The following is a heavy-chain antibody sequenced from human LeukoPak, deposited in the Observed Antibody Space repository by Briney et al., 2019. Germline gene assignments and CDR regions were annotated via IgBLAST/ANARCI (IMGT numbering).Heavy chain of an antibody. J-gene: IGHJ6*02. CDR2: IVVGSGNT. D-gene: IGHD1-26*01. Sequence: SVRVSCKASGFTFTSSAMQWVRQARGQRLEWIGWIVVGSGNTNYAQKFQERVTITRDMSTSTAYMELSSLRSEDTAVYYCAADTPRPYSGSYYYYYGMDVWGQGTTVTVSS. V-gene: IGHV1-58*02. CDR1: GFTFTSSA. CDR3: AADTPRPYSGSYYYYYGMDV.